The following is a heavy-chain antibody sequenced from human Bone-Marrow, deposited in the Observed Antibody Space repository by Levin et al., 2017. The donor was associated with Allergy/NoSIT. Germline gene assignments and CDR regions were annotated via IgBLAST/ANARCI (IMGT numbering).Heavy chain of an antibody. CDR3: AREDGYCISTSCYFFAH. D-gene: IGHD2-2*01. CDR1: GDSIAGSTYY. V-gene: IGHV4-39*07. Sequence: PSETLSLTCTVSGDSIAGSTYYWAWIRQPPGKGLEWIGSVYYRDGTYYNPSLKNRITTSVDASRNQFSLKLSSVTAADTAVYYCAREDGYCISTSCYFFAHWGQGTLVTVSP. J-gene: IGHJ4*02. CDR2: VYYRDGT.